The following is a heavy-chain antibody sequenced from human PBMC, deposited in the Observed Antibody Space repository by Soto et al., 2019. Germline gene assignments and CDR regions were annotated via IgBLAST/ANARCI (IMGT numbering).Heavy chain of an antibody. CDR1: GYTFTGYY. J-gene: IGHJ5*02. CDR2: INPNSGGT. D-gene: IGHD3-22*01. V-gene: IGHV1-2*02. Sequence: ASVKVSCKASGYTFTGYYMHWVRQAPGQGLEWMGWINPNSGGTNYAQKFQGRVTMTRDTSISTAYMELSRLRSDDTAVYYCARGVTYYYDSSGYGGSNWFDPWGQGTLVTVPS. CDR3: ARGVTYYYDSSGYGGSNWFDP.